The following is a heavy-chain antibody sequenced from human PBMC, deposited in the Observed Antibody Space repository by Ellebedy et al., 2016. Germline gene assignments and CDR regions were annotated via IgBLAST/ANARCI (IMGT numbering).Heavy chain of an antibody. Sequence: GESLKISXVASGFTFRHYWMMWVRQVPGKGLEWVASINEDGSETFYEASVKGRFTISRDNARNSLFLLMNTLRAEDTALYYCGRAKGLEFWGQGTLVTVSS. J-gene: IGHJ4*02. CDR2: INEDGSET. CDR1: GFTFRHYW. CDR3: GRAKGLEF. V-gene: IGHV3-7*03. D-gene: IGHD3-10*01.